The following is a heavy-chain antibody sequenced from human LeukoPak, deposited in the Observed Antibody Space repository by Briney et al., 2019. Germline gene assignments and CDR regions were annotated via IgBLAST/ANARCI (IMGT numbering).Heavy chain of an antibody. Sequence: GGSLRLSCAASEFTFSTYSMNWVRQAPGKGLEWVATIKNDGSKKFYVDSVKGRFTVSRDNAKNSLYVQMNSLRVEDTAVYYCASLYYEMVDFWGQGTLVTVSS. CDR3: ASLYYEMVDF. CDR2: IKNDGSKK. J-gene: IGHJ4*02. V-gene: IGHV3-7*01. CDR1: EFTFSTYS. D-gene: IGHD3-3*01.